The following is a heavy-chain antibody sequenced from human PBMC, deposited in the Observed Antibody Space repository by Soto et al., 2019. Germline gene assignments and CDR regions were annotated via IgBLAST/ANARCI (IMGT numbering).Heavy chain of an antibody. Sequence: EVQLVESGGGLVRPGGSLRLSCAASGFTFNTYGMDWVRQAPGKGLEWLSYISSSGSAQFYADSVQGRFTISRDNAKNSLYLQMNSRRAEDTAVYYCARELAVAGYDYWGQGTLVTVSS. CDR3: ARELAVAGYDY. CDR1: GFTFNTYG. J-gene: IGHJ4*02. D-gene: IGHD6-19*01. CDR2: ISSSGSAQ. V-gene: IGHV3-48*01.